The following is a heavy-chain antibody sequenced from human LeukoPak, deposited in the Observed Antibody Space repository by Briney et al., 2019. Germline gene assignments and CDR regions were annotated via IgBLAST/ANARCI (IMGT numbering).Heavy chain of an antibody. V-gene: IGHV3-23*01. CDR2: ISGGGERT. J-gene: IGHJ5*02. CDR1: GFTFSSYA. Sequence: PEGSLRLSCAASGFTFSSYAMNWARQSPGRGLEWVSAISGGGERTFYADSVKGRFSISRDNSKNMLYLQMNSLRADDTAIYYCGKDGGQYSSGPEFDPRGQGALVTVSS. CDR3: GKDGGQYSSGPEFDP. D-gene: IGHD6-19*01.